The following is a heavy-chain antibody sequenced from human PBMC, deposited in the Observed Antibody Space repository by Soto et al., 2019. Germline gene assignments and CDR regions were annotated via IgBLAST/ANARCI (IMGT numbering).Heavy chain of an antibody. CDR1: GYTFTSYG. V-gene: IGHV1-18*01. Sequence: ASVKVSCKASGYTFTSYGISWVRQAPGQGLEWLGWISAHNGNTNYAQKLQGRVTMTTDTSTSTAYMELRSLRSDDTAAYYCARRNCGGDCYSGYWGKGTLVTVSS. J-gene: IGHJ4*01. CDR3: ARRNCGGDCYSGY. D-gene: IGHD2-21*02. CDR2: ISAHNGNT.